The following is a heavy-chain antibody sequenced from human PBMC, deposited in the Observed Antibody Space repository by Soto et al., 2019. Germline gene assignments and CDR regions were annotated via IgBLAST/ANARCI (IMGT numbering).Heavy chain of an antibody. V-gene: IGHV3-7*01. CDR3: ASQGRRQDAFDV. CDR1: RFTFTSYT. D-gene: IGHD6-25*01. CDR2: IKQDXRKK. Sequence: XXSLRLSCAASRFTFTSYTMNWVRRAPGKGLEAVPXIKQDXRKKYYVDPVXXRSTTSRXTAKRQLYMQRTGPTADDKAVYYCASQGRRQDAFDVRGQGTMV. J-gene: IGHJ3*01.